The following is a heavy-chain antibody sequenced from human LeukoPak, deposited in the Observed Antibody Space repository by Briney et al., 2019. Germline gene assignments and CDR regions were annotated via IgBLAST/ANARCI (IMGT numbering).Heavy chain of an antibody. J-gene: IGHJ6*02. CDR1: GGSISSYY. Sequence: KTSETLSLTCTVSGGSISSYYWSWIRQSAGKGLEWIGRIYTSGSTNYNPSLKSRVTMSVDTSKNQFSLKLSSVTAADTAVYYCARAYCSSTSSKSSGLCYYYYGMDVWGQGTTVTVSS. D-gene: IGHD2-2*01. V-gene: IGHV4-4*07. CDR2: IYTSGST. CDR3: ARAYCSSTSSKSSGLCYYYYGMDV.